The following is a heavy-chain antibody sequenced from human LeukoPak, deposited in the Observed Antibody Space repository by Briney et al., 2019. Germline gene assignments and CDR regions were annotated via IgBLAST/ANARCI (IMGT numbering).Heavy chain of an antibody. D-gene: IGHD6-19*01. CDR1: EFTVSSNY. CDR2: IYSGGST. Sequence: GGSLRLSCAASEFTVSSNYMSWVRQAPGKGLEWVSVIYSGGSTYYADSVEGRFTISRDNSKNTLYLQMNSLRAEDTAVYYCARDSGWYSGPYYFDYWGQGTLVTVSS. V-gene: IGHV3-66*01. J-gene: IGHJ4*02. CDR3: ARDSGWYSGPYYFDY.